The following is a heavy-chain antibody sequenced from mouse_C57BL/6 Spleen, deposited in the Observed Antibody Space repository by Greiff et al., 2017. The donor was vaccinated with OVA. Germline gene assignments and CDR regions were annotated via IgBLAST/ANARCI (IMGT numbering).Heavy chain of an antibody. CDR2: IRSKSNNYAT. Sequence: EVKVVESGGGLVQPKGSLKLSCAASGFSFNTYAMNWVRQAPGKGLEWVARIRSKSNNYATYYADSVKDRFTISRDDSESMLYLQMNNLKTEDTAMYYCVRHTPGFAYWGQGTLVTVSA. CDR3: VRHTPGFAY. CDR1: GFSFNTYA. J-gene: IGHJ3*01. V-gene: IGHV10-1*01.